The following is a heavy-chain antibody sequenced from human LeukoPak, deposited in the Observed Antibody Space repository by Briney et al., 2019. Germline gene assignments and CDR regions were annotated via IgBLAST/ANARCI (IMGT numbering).Heavy chain of an antibody. D-gene: IGHD4-17*01. Sequence: ASVKVSCKASGYTFTSYYIHWVRQAPGQGLEWMGIINPSGGSTSYAQKFQGRVTMTRDTSTSTVYMELSSLRSEDTAVYFCARDSPTVTNVYYGMDVWGQGTTVTVSS. CDR1: GYTFTSYY. J-gene: IGHJ6*02. CDR3: ARDSPTVTNVYYGMDV. CDR2: INPSGGST. V-gene: IGHV1-46*01.